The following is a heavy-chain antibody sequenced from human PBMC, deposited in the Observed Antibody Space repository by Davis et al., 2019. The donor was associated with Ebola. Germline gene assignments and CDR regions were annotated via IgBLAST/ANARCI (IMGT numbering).Heavy chain of an antibody. CDR3: AKVLVSGYWASRTRVIGYGMDV. CDR2: ISYDGSNK. Sequence: PGGSLRLSCVASGFTFSGYAMHWVRQAPGKGLEWVAVISYDGSNKYYTDSVKGRFTISRDNSKNTLYLQMNSLRAEDTAVYYCAKVLVSGYWASRTRVIGYGMDVWGKGTTVTVSS. J-gene: IGHJ6*04. V-gene: IGHV3-30*04. D-gene: IGHD2-8*02. CDR1: GFTFSGYA.